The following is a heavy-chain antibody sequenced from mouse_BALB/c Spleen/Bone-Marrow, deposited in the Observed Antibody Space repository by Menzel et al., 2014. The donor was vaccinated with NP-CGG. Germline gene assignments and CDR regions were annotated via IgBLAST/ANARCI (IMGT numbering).Heavy chain of an antibody. CDR3: AREATTGCYFDY. CDR2: INPYNGGT. V-gene: IGHV1-25*01. Sequence: EVQLQQSGPELVKPGESMKITCKASGYSFTGYTMNWVKQSHGKNLEWIGLINPYNGGTNYNQDFKDKATLTVDKSSSTAFMELLSLTSEDSEVYYCAREATTGCYFDYWGPGTTLTVSS. J-gene: IGHJ2*01. D-gene: IGHD1-1*01. CDR1: GYSFTGYT.